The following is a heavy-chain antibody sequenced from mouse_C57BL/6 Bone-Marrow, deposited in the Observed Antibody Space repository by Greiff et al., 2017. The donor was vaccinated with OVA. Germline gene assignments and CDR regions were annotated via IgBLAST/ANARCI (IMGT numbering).Heavy chain of an antibody. CDR2: IDPSDSYT. CDR3: AREGYIYFDY. D-gene: IGHD2-2*01. CDR1: GYTFTSYW. J-gene: IGHJ2*01. Sequence: VQLQQPGAELVMPGASVKLSCKASGYTFTSYWMHWVKRRPGQGLEWIGEIDPSDSYTNYNQKFKGKSTLTVDKSSSTAYMQLSSLTSEDSAVYYCAREGYIYFDYWGQGTTLTVSS. V-gene: IGHV1-69*01.